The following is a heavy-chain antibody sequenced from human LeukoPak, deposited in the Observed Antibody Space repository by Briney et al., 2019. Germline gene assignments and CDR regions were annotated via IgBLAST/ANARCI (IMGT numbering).Heavy chain of an antibody. CDR2: IKQDGSEK. D-gene: IGHD6-13*01. CDR1: GFTFSSYW. V-gene: IGHV3-7*01. CDR3: ARPQGSSWYAYYYYYYGMDV. Sequence: GGSLRLSCAASGFTFSSYWMSWVRQAPGKGLEWAANIKQDGSEKYYVDSVKGRFTISRDNAKNSLYLQMNSLRAEDTAVYYCARPQGSSWYAYYYYYYGMDVWGQGTTVTVSS. J-gene: IGHJ6*02.